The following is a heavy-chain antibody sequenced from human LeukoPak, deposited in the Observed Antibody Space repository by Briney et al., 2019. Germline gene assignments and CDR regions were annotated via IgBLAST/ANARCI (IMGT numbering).Heavy chain of an antibody. J-gene: IGHJ4*02. V-gene: IGHV3-48*03. Sequence: PGGSLRLSCAASGFTFSSYEMNWVRQAPGKGLEWVSYISSSGSTIYYADSVKGRFTISRDNAKNTLYLQMNSLRAEDTAVYYCANLGRIAAAGTNGGYWGQGTLVTVSS. D-gene: IGHD6-13*01. CDR2: ISSSGSTI. CDR1: GFTFSSYE. CDR3: ANLGRIAAAGTNGGY.